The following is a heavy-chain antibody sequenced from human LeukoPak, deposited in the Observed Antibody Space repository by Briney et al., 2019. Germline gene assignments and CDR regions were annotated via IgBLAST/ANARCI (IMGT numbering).Heavy chain of an antibody. Sequence: SETLSLTCTVSGGFISTYYWSWIRQPPGKGLEWIGYIHYSGSTNYSPSLKSRVTISVDPSKNQFSLKLSSVTAADTAVYYCARSQPFTTYDYWGQGTLVTVSS. V-gene: IGHV4-59*01. CDR2: IHYSGST. CDR3: ARSQPFTTYDY. D-gene: IGHD3-3*01. J-gene: IGHJ4*02. CDR1: GGFISTYY.